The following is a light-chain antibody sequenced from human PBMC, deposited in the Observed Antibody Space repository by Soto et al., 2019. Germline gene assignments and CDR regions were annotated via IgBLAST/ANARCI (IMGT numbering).Light chain of an antibody. Sequence: QSALTQPASVSGSPGQSITISCTGTSSDVGGYNYVSWYQQHPGKAPKLMIYDVSNRPSGVSNRFSGSKSGNTASLTISGLQAEDAADYYCSSYTSSSPYVFGTGPMLTVL. V-gene: IGLV2-14*01. J-gene: IGLJ1*01. CDR3: SSYTSSSPYV. CDR2: DVS. CDR1: SSDVGGYNY.